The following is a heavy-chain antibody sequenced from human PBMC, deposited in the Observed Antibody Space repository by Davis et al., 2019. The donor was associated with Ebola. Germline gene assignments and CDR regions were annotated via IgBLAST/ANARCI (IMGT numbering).Heavy chain of an antibody. Sequence: GESLKISCAASGFTFSSYGMHWVRQAPGKGLEWVAVITYDGSNKYYADSVKGRFTISRDNSKNTLYLQMNSLRAEDTAVYYCARAMGYSSSWYYWGQGTLVTVSS. CDR1: GFTFSSYG. CDR3: ARAMGYSSSWYY. V-gene: IGHV3-30*03. J-gene: IGHJ4*02. D-gene: IGHD6-13*01. CDR2: ITYDGSNK.